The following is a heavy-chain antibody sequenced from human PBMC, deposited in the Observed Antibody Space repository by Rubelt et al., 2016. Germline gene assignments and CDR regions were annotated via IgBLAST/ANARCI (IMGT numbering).Heavy chain of an antibody. Sequence: QVRLVQSGTEVKKPGASVKVSCTASGYAFTTYAMNWVRQAPGQGLEWMGWIDTNTGNPTYAQGFHGRFVFSLDTSVSTAYLQINSLTAEDNAVYYCARDRSCCGGDCYLHWGQGTLVTVSS. CDR1: GYAFTTYA. D-gene: IGHD2-21*02. J-gene: IGHJ4*02. CDR2: IDTNTGNP. V-gene: IGHV7-4-1*02. CDR3: ARDRSCCGGDCYLH.